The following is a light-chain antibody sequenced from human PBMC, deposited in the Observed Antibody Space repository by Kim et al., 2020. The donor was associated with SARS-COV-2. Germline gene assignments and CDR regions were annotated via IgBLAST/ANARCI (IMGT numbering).Light chain of an antibody. CDR1: QSVPSNS. CDR3: QQYGSSPR. J-gene: IGKJ4*01. CDR2: GAS. Sequence: LSPGEMPPLSGRASQSVPSNSLAWYQQKPGQTPRLLIYGASSRAPGIPDRFSGSGSGRDFSLTISRLEPEDFAVYYCQQYGSSPRFGGGTKVDIK. V-gene: IGKV3-20*01.